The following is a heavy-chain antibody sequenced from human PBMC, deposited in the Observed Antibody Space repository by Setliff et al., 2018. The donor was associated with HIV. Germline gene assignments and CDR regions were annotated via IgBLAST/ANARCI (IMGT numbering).Heavy chain of an antibody. CDR2: IYNAGRI. CDR1: GGSISSHY. J-gene: IGHJ6*02. CDR3: ARPGSSSSYYAMDV. Sequence: SETLSLTCSFPGGSISSHYWSWIRQTPGKGLEWIGTIYNAGRISYSPSLRSRVTFSVDTSQNQFSLILRSVTAADTAVYYCARPGSSSSYYAMDVWGQGTTVTVSS. V-gene: IGHV4-59*11. D-gene: IGHD3-10*01.